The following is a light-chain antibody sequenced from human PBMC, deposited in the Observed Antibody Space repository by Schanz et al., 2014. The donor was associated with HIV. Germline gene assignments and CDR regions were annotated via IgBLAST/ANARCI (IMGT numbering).Light chain of an antibody. CDR1: QSVKSNF. Sequence: EIVLTQSPGTLSLSPGERGTLSCRASQSVKSNFIGWYQQKPGQAPRLLIFGASNRATGIPDRFSGGVSGTDFTLTISRVEPEDYAVYYCQQYGSSPWTFGQGTRLEIK. V-gene: IGKV3-20*01. CDR2: GAS. CDR3: QQYGSSPWT. J-gene: IGKJ5*01.